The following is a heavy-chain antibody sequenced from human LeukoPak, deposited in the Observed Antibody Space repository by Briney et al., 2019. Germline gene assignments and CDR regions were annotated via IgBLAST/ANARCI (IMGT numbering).Heavy chain of an antibody. J-gene: IGHJ4*02. CDR2: IYHSGST. Sequence: SETLSLTCTVSGYSISSGYYWGLIRQPPGKGLERIGSIYHSGSTYYNPSLKSRVTISVDTSKNQFSLKLSSVTAADTAVYYCASHIEGYCSGGSCYGSFDYWGQGTLVTVSS. CDR1: GYSISSGYY. CDR3: ASHIEGYCSGGSCYGSFDY. D-gene: IGHD2-15*01. V-gene: IGHV4-38-2*02.